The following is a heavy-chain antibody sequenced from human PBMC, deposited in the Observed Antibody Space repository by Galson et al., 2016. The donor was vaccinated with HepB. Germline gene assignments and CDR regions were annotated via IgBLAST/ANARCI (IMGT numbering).Heavy chain of an antibody. V-gene: IGHV1-18*01. CDR3: AREAIAAAGTHDAFDI. Sequence: SVKVSCKASGYTFTSYGISWVRQAPGQGLEWMGWISAYNGNTYYAQKLQGRVTMTTDTSTSTVYMELRSLRAEDTAVYYCAREAIAAAGTHDAFDIWGQGTMVTVGS. D-gene: IGHD6-13*01. J-gene: IGHJ3*02. CDR2: ISAYNGNT. CDR1: GYTFTSYG.